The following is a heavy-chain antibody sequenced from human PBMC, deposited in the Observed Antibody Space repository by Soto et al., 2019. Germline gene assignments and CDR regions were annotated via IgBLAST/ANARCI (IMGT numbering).Heavy chain of an antibody. Sequence: QVQLVQSGAEVKKPGASVKVSCKASGYTFTSYGISWVRQAPGQGLEWMGWISAYNGNTNYAQKLQGRVTMTTDTSTRTAYMELRSMRSDDTAVYYCARSYYDFWGGYYTGGYWYFDLWGRGTLVTVSS. CDR2: ISAYNGNT. V-gene: IGHV1-18*01. D-gene: IGHD3-3*01. J-gene: IGHJ2*01. CDR1: GYTFTSYG. CDR3: ARSYYDFWGGYYTGGYWYFDL.